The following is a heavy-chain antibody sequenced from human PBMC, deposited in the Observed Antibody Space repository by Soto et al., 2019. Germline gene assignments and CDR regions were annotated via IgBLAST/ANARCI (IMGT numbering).Heavy chain of an antibody. CDR3: TRHRRDTVFAH. D-gene: IGHD2-2*02. J-gene: IGHJ5*02. V-gene: IGHV4-4*07. CDR2: IYTSGVT. Sequence: PSETLSLTCTVSGGSINDYYWSWIRQSAGKGLEWIGRIYTSGVTNYNPSLKSRVIMSVDTSNNQFSLRLSSVTPADTAVYSCTRHRRDTVFAHWGYGALVT. CDR1: GGSINDYY.